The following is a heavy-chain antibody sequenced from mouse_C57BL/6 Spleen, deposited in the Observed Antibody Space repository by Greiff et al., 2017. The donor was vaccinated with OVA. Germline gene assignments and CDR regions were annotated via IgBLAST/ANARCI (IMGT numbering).Heavy chain of an antibody. CDR1: GYTFTSYW. Sequence: VKQSCQASGYTFTSYWMHWVKQRPGRGLEWIGRIDPNSGGTKYNEKFKSKATLTVDKPSSTAYMQLSSLTSEDSAVYYCARENYYGSPYAMDYWGQGTSVTVSS. CDR2: IDPNSGGT. J-gene: IGHJ4*01. V-gene: IGHV1-72*01. D-gene: IGHD1-1*01. CDR3: ARENYYGSPYAMDY.